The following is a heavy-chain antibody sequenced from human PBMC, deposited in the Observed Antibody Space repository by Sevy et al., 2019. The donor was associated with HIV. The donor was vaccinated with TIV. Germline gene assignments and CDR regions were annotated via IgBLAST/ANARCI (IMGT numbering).Heavy chain of an antibody. V-gene: IGHV4-59*01. CDR2: IYFTGNT. J-gene: IGHJ4*02. Sequence: SETLSLTCSVSGGSISSYFWTWVRQSPGKGLEWIGNIYFTGNTDYSPSLKSRVTLSLDTAKSQFSLTLKSVTAADTAIYFCARDSTTRPRVLDYWGQGTLVTISS. CDR3: ARDSTTRPRVLDY. CDR1: GGSISSYF. D-gene: IGHD1-1*01.